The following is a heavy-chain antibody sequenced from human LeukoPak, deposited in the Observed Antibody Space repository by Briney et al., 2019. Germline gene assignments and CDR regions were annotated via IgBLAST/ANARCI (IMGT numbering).Heavy chain of an antibody. V-gene: IGHV4-34*01. Sequence: SETLSLTCTVYGGSFSAYYWNWIRQPPGKGLEWIGEINHSGSTNYNPSLKSRVTISVDASKNQFSLKLSSVTAADTAVYYCARGRGGSTSYYYFDYWGQGTLVTVSS. D-gene: IGHD2-2*01. CDR3: ARGRGGSTSYYYFDY. CDR1: GGSFSAYY. J-gene: IGHJ4*02. CDR2: INHSGST.